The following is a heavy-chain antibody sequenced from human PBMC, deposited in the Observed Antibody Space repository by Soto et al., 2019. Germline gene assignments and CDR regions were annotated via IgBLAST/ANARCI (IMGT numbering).Heavy chain of an antibody. CDR1: TFTFSSYG. J-gene: IGHJ4*02. Sequence: GGSLRLSCAASTFTFSSYGMHWVRQAPGKGLEWVAVISYDGSNKYYADSVKGRFTISRDNSKNTLYLQMNSLRAEDTAVYYCATLGVTADYWGQGTLVTVSS. D-gene: IGHD2-21*02. V-gene: IGHV3-30*03. CDR3: ATLGVTADY. CDR2: ISYDGSNK.